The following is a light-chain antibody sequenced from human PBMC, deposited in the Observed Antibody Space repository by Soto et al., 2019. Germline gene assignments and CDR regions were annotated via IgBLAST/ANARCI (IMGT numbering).Light chain of an antibody. CDR2: EVS. J-gene: IGLJ1*01. Sequence: QPVLTQPASVSGCPGQSITICCTRTSSDVGSYNLVSWYQQLPGRAPKLMIYEVSKRPSGVSNRFSGSKSGNTAPLTISGLQAEDEADYYCCSYAGSSSYVFGTGTKVTVL. CDR3: CSYAGSSSYV. CDR1: SSDVGSYNL. V-gene: IGLV2-23*02.